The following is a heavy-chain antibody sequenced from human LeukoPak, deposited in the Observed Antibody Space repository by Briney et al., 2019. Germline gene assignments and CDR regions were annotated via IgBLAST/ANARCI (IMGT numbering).Heavy chain of an antibody. J-gene: IGHJ4*02. Sequence: PGGTLRLSCAASGFTFSSYGMSWVRQAPGKGLEWGSAISGSGGSTYYADSVKGRFTISRDNAKNSLCLQMNSLRAEDTAVYYCARENYGGNDYFDYWGQGTLVTVSS. CDR3: ARENYGGNDYFDY. CDR2: ISGSGGST. V-gene: IGHV3-23*01. CDR1: GFTFSSYG. D-gene: IGHD4-23*01.